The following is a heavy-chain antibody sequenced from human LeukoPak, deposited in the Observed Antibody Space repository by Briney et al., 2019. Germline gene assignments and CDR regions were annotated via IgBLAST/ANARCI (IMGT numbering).Heavy chain of an antibody. V-gene: IGHV3-15*01. J-gene: IGHJ4*02. CDR2: IRSKTDGGTA. CDR1: GFTFSNAW. D-gene: IGHD3-16*01. CDR3: TAPRGSAGY. Sequence: GGSLRLSCAASGFTFSNAWMSWVRQAPGKGLEWVGRIRSKTDGGTAECAAPVKGRFSISRDDSKDTLYLQMNSLKIEDTAVYYCTAPRGSAGYWGQGTLVTVSS.